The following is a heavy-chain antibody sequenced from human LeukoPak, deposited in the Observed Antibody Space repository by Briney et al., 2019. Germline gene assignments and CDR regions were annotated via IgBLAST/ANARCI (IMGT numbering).Heavy chain of an antibody. CDR2: INHSGST. CDR1: GGSFSGYY. CDR3: ARDRTGTFDY. V-gene: IGHV4-34*01. D-gene: IGHD1-1*01. J-gene: IGHJ4*02. Sequence: SETLSLTCAVSGGSFSGYYWSWIRQPPGKGLEWIGEINHSGSTNYNPSLKSRVTISVDTSKNQFSLKLSSVTAADTAVYYCARDRTGTFDYWGQGTLVTVSS.